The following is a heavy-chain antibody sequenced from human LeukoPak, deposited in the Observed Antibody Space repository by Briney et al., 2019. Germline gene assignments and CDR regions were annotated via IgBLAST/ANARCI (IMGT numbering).Heavy chain of an antibody. CDR2: ISSSGSTI. CDR3: ARDVLLWFGESPGRY. J-gene: IGHJ4*02. Sequence: SGGSLRLSCAASGFTFSDYYMSWIRQAPGKGLEWVSYISSSGSTIYYADSVKGRFTISRDNAKNSLYLQMNSLRAEDTAVYYCARDVLLWFGESPGRYWGQGTLVTVSS. D-gene: IGHD3-10*01. CDR1: GFTFSDYY. V-gene: IGHV3-11*01.